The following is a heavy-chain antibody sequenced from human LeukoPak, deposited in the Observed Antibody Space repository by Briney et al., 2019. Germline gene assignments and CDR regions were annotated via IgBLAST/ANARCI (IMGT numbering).Heavy chain of an antibody. Sequence: GGSLRLSCAASGFTLSRYWMHWVRQAPGKGLESVAHMNSDGSSTNYADSVKGRFTISRDNAKNMLYLQMNSLRADDTAVYYCAKILGESPRWFDPWGQGTLVTVSS. CDR2: MNSDGSST. D-gene: IGHD3-10*01. V-gene: IGHV3-74*01. CDR1: GFTLSRYW. J-gene: IGHJ5*02. CDR3: AKILGESPRWFDP.